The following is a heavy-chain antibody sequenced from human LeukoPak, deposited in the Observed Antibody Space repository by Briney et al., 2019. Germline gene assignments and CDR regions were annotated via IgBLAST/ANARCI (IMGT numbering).Heavy chain of an antibody. CDR1: GYTFTGDY. D-gene: IGHD1-26*01. CDR3: ARDLRMIVGATTWGYYYYYYMDV. V-gene: IGHV1-2*02. CDR2: INPNSGGT. Sequence: GASVKVSCKASGYTFTGDYMHWVRQAPGHGLEWMGWINPNSGGTKYARKFQGRVTMTRDTSINTAYMELSRLRSDDTAVYYCARDLRMIVGATTWGYYYYYYMDVWGKGTTVTVSS. J-gene: IGHJ6*03.